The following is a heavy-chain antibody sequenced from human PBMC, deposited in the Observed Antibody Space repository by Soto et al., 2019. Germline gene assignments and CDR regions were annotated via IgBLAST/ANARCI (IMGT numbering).Heavy chain of an antibody. Sequence: ASVKVSCKASGYTFTSYAMHWVRQAPGQRLEWMGWINAGNGNTKYSQKFQGRVTITRDTSASTAYMELSSLRSEDTAVYYCARAGYSSSWHLWFDPWGQGTLVTVSS. CDR3: ARAGYSSSWHLWFDP. D-gene: IGHD6-13*01. J-gene: IGHJ5*02. V-gene: IGHV1-3*01. CDR1: GYTFTSYA. CDR2: INAGNGNT.